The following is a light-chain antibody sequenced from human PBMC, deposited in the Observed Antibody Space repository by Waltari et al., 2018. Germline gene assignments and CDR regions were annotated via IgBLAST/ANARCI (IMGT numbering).Light chain of an antibody. CDR3: QHYNNWPPSWT. CDR1: QSVSSN. Sequence: ERVMTQSPATLSVSPGARATLSCRASQSVSSNLAWYQQKPGQAPRLLTHGASTRATGVPTRFSGSGSGTGFTLTIDSLQSEDFAVYYCQHYNNWPPSWTFGQGTKVEIK. J-gene: IGKJ1*01. CDR2: GAS. V-gene: IGKV3-15*01.